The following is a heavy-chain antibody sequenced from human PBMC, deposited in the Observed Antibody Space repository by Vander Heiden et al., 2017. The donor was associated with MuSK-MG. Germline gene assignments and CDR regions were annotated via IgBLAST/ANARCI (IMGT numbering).Heavy chain of an antibody. CDR3: AREPIVYYYYGMDV. D-gene: IGHD3-16*02. Sequence: QVQLVESGGRVVQPGRSLRLSCAASGFTFGSYAMHWGRQAPGKGLEWVAVISYDGSNKYYADSVKGRFTISRDNSKITLYLQMNSIRAEDTAVYYCAREPIVYYYYGMDVWGQGTTVTVSS. V-gene: IGHV3-30*04. J-gene: IGHJ6*02. CDR2: ISYDGSNK. CDR1: GFTFGSYA.